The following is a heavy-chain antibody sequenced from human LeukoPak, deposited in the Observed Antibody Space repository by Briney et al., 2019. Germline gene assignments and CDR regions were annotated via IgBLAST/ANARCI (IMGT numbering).Heavy chain of an antibody. CDR3: ARAPGNGDYYYYYYMDV. Sequence: GGSLRLSCAASGFTFSSYSMNWVRQAPGKGLEWVSSISGSSSYIYYADSVKGRFTISRDNAKNSLYLQMNSLRAEDTAVYYCARAPGNGDYYYYYYMDVWGKGTTVTVSS. CDR1: GFTFSSYS. D-gene: IGHD1-26*01. CDR2: ISGSSSYI. J-gene: IGHJ6*03. V-gene: IGHV3-21*01.